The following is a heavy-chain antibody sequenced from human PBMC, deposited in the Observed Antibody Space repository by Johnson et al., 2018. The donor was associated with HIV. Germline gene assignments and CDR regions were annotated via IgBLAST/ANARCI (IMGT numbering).Heavy chain of an antibody. CDR1: GFPFDDYA. CDR2: ISWNSGSI. Sequence: VQLVESGGGLVRPGRSLRLSCAASGFPFDDYAMHWVRQAPGKGLEWVSGISWNSGSIAYADSVKGRFTISRDNSKNTLYLQMNSLRAEDTAVYYCARWEGSGWHLAGAFDIWGQGTMVTVSS. CDR3: ARWEGSGWHLAGAFDI. J-gene: IGHJ3*02. V-gene: IGHV3-9*01. D-gene: IGHD6-19*01.